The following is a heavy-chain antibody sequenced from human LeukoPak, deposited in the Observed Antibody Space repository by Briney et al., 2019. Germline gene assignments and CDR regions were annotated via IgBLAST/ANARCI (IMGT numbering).Heavy chain of an antibody. CDR3: ARDKSIAAAGYFDY. Sequence: GGFLRLSCAASGXTFSSYAMHWVRQAPGKGLEWVGVISYDGSNKYYADSVKGRFTISRDNSKNTLYLQMNSLRAEDTAVYYCARDKSIAAAGYFDYWGQGTLVTVSS. J-gene: IGHJ4*02. D-gene: IGHD6-13*01. V-gene: IGHV3-30-3*01. CDR2: ISYDGSNK. CDR1: GXTFSSYA.